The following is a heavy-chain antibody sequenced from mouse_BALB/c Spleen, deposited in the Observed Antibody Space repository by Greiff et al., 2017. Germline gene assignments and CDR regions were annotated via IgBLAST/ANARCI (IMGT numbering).Heavy chain of an antibody. Sequence: VKLMESGPDLVAPSQSLSITCTVSGFSLTTYGVHWVRQPPGKGLEWLVVIWSDGSTTYNSALKSRLSISKDNSKSQVFLKMNSLQTDDTAMYYCARHIGYHYAMDYWGQGTSVTGSS. V-gene: IGHV2-6-2*01. J-gene: IGHJ4*01. D-gene: IGHD2-2*01. CDR1: GFSLTTYG. CDR2: IWSDGST. CDR3: ARHIGYHYAMDY.